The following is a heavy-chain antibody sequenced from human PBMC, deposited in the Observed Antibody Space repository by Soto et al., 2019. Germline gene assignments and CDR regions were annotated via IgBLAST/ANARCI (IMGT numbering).Heavy chain of an antibody. Sequence: PSETLSLTCTISGGSISGFYWGWIRQPPGKGLEWIGNIYYSGSANYDPSLRGRVTISLNTSKNQFSLNLNSVTAADTAIYYCARWTYCGGDCYWLDFWGQGTLVTVSS. V-gene: IGHV4-59*01. CDR3: ARWTYCGGDCYWLDF. CDR2: IYYSGSA. J-gene: IGHJ4*02. CDR1: GGSISGFY. D-gene: IGHD2-21*02.